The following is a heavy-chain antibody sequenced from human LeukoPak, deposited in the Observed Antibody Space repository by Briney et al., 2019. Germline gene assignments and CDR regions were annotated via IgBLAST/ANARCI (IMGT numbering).Heavy chain of an antibody. CDR3: AKDDYGYWFDP. CDR2: ISYSVDNT. Sequence: GGSLRLSCAASGFTFSSYAMSWVRQAPGKGLEWFSAISYSVDNTYYADSVKGRFTISRDNSKNTLYLQMNSLRAEDTAVYYCAKDDYGYWFDPWGQGTLVAVSS. CDR1: GFTFSSYA. D-gene: IGHD4/OR15-4a*01. V-gene: IGHV3-23*01. J-gene: IGHJ5*02.